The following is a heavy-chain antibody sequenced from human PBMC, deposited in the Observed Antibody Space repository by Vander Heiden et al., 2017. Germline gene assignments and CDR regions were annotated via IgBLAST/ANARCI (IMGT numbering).Heavy chain of an antibody. CDR1: VYTCHDYY. J-gene: IGHJ4*02. CDR3: ARVNKGQKLDFDY. Sequence: QVQLVQSGSEVKKPGASLKVSCKASVYTCHDYYLHWVRQAPGQGLEWRGWINPNSGGTNYAQNFQGRVTMTRDTSISTADMELSRLRSDDKAVYYCARVNKGQKLDFDYWGQGTLVTVPS. CDR2: INPNSGGT. V-gene: IGHV1-2*02. D-gene: IGHD1-26*01.